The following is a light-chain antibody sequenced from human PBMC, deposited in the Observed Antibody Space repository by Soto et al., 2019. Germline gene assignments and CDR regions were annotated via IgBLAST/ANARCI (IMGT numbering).Light chain of an antibody. V-gene: IGLV6-57*04. CDR1: SGSIASYY. J-gene: IGLJ2*01. CDR3: QSYDSDTVV. CDR2: EDN. Sequence: NFMLTQPHSVSESPGKTVIISCTRSSGSIASYYVQWYQQRPGSAPTTVIYEDNQRPSGVPDRFSGSIDSSSNSASLTISGLKTEDEADYSCQSYDSDTVVFGGGTQLTVL.